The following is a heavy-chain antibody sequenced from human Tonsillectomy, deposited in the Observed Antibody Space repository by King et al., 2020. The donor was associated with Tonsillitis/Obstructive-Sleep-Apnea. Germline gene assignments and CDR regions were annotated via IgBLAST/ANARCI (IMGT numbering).Heavy chain of an antibody. CDR3: EERFVTTTGFDL. CDR2: ISGSGGST. D-gene: IGHD3-10*01. J-gene: IGHJ2*01. Sequence: KSWVRQAPGKGLEWVSGISGSGGSTYYADSVKGRFTISRDNSKTTLYLQMNRLRAEETAVYYCEERFVTTTGFDLWGSGTLVTVSS. V-gene: IGHV3-23*01.